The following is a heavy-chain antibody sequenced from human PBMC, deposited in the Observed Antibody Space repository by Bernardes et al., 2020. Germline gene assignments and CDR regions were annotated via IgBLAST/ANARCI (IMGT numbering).Heavy chain of an antibody. V-gene: IGHV1-18*01. CDR3: ARDSANTIFGVVIAGQNYYYYYGMDV. CDR2: ISAYNGNT. CDR1: GYTFTSYG. Sequence: ASVKVSCKASGYTFTSYGISWVRQAPGQGLEWMGWISAYNGNTNYAQKLQGRVTMTTDTSTSTAYMELRSLRSDDTAVYYCARDSANTIFGVVIAGQNYYYYYGMDVWGKGTTGTVSS. D-gene: IGHD3-3*01. J-gene: IGHJ6*04.